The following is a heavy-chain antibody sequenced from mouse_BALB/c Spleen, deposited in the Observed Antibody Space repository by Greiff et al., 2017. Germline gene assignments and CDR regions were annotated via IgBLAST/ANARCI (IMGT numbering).Heavy chain of an antibody. D-gene: IGHD2-14*01. CDR2: IWSGGST. CDR3: ARGHYRYDGFAY. CDR1: GFSLTSYG. V-gene: IGHV2-2*02. J-gene: IGHJ3*01. Sequence: VQLQESGPGLVQPSQSLSITCTVSGFSLTSYGVHWVRQSPGKGLEWLGVIWSGGSTDYNAAFISRLSISKDNSKSQVFFKMNSLQANDTAIYYCARGHYRYDGFAYWGQGTLVTVSA.